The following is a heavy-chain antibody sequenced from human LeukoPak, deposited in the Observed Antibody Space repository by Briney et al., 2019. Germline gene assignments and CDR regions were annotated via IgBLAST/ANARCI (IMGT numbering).Heavy chain of an antibody. V-gene: IGHV3-48*03. D-gene: IGHD5-24*01. Sequence: GGSLRLSCAASGFTFSSYEMNWVRQAPGKGLEWISYISTSDTTIYYADSVKGRFIISRDNAKNSLYLQMNSLRAEDTAVYFCARGGRDGYVYYWGQGTLVTVSS. J-gene: IGHJ4*02. CDR2: ISTSDTTI. CDR1: GFTFSSYE. CDR3: ARGGRDGYVYY.